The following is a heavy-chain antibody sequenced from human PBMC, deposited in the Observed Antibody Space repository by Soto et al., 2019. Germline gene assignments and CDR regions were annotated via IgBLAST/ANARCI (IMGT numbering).Heavy chain of an antibody. CDR3: ARFWSRPGFAARPDY. V-gene: IGHV1-18*03. CDR1: GYTFSDFD. D-gene: IGHD3-3*01. J-gene: IGHJ4*02. Sequence: QVQLVQSGDEVKEPGASVKVSCRASGYTFSDFDISWVRQAPGQGLEWMGWVSSYSGSTEYSENLQVRVTMTRDTSTNTAYMDLRGLKSDDMGEDYNARFWSRPGFAARPDYWGQGSLLTVTS. CDR2: VSSYSGST.